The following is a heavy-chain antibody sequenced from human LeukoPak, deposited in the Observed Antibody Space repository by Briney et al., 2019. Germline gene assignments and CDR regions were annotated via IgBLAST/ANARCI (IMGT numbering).Heavy chain of an antibody. V-gene: IGHV3-23*01. CDR1: GFTLRSYD. D-gene: IGHD2/OR15-2a*01. CDR3: ARDLSSSPYYYGMDV. Sequence: GGSLRLSCAASGFTLRSYDMSWVRQAPGKGLEWVAATSGSGVNSYYADSVKGRFTISRGNSKNTLYLQMNSLRAEDTAVYYCARDLSSSPYYYGMDVWGQGTTVTVSS. J-gene: IGHJ6*02. CDR2: TSGSGVNS.